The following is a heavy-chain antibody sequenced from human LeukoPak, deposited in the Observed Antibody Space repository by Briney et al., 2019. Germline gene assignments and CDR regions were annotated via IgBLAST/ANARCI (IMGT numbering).Heavy chain of an antibody. J-gene: IGHJ4*02. Sequence: ASAKVSCKASGYTFTSYGISWVRQAPGQGLEWMGWISAYNGNTNYAQKLQGRVTMTTDTSTSTAYMELRRLRSDDTAVYYCARIFYDILTGYHHGSEFDYWGQGTLVTVSS. V-gene: IGHV1-18*01. CDR1: GYTFTSYG. CDR3: ARIFYDILTGYHHGSEFDY. D-gene: IGHD3-9*01. CDR2: ISAYNGNT.